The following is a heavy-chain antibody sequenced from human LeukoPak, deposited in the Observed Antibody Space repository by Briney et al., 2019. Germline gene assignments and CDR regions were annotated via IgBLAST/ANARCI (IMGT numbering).Heavy chain of an antibody. CDR2: ISAYNGNT. D-gene: IGHD2-2*01. J-gene: IGHJ6*03. CDR3: ARACSSTSCYDLAYYYYMDV. V-gene: IGHV1-18*01. CDR1: GYTFTSYG. Sequence: ASVKVSCKASGYTFTSYGISWVRQAPGQGLEWMGWISAYNGNTNYAQKLQGRVTMTTDTSTSTAHMELRSLRSDDTAVYYCARACSSTSCYDLAYYYYMDVWGKGTTVTVSS.